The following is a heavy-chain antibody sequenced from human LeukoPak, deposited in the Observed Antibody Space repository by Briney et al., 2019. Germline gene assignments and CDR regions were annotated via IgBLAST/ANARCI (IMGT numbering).Heavy chain of an antibody. D-gene: IGHD2-21*02. CDR3: ARQDGGDFLPDY. Sequence: SETLSLTCTVSGGSISSYYWSWIRQPPGKGLEWSGYIYYSGRTNYNPSRKSRVTISVDTSKNQFSLKLSSVTAADTAVYYCARQDGGDFLPDYWGQGTLVTVSS. CDR1: GGSISSYY. CDR2: IYYSGRT. J-gene: IGHJ4*02. V-gene: IGHV4-59*08.